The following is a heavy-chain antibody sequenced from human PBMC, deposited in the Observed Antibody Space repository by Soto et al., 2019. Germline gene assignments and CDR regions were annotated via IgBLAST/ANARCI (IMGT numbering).Heavy chain of an antibody. CDR1: GLTFTDYL. CDR3: ASGRFRGTYYLRGVTYFFEE. CDR2: IKQDESEK. V-gene: IGHV3-7*03. Sequence: GGSLRLSCVTYGLTFTDYLMSWVRQAPGKGLEWVANIKQDESEKNYLDSVKGRFTISRDNAKNSLYLQMNSLRAEDTAVYYCASGRFRGTYYLRGVTYFFEEWGQGAPVTVSS. D-gene: IGHD1-26*01. J-gene: IGHJ4*02.